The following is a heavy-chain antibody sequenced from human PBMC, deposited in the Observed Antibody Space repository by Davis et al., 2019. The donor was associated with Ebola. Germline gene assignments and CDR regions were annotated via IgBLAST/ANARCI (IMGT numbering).Heavy chain of an antibody. V-gene: IGHV3-9*01. CDR1: GFTFDDYA. D-gene: IGHD6-13*01. J-gene: IGHJ4*02. CDR2: ISWNSGSI. Sequence: GGSLRLSCAASGFTFDDYAMHWVRQAPGKGLEWVSGISWNSGSIGYADSVKGRFTISRDNAKNSLYLQMNSLRAEDTAVYYCARERAAAYFDYWGQGTLVTVSS. CDR3: ARERAAAYFDY.